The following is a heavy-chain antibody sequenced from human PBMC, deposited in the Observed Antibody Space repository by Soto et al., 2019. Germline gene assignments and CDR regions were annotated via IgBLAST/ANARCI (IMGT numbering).Heavy chain of an antibody. Sequence: QVQLVQSGAEVKKPGASVKVSCKASGYTFTGYYMHWVRQAPGQGLEWMGWINPNSGGTNYAQKFRGGVTMTGDTPINTASMELSRLRFDDTAVYYCATPCGDYASYYYYYGMDVWGQGPTVPVSS. D-gene: IGHD4-17*01. V-gene: IGHV1-2*02. CDR1: GYTFTGYY. CDR2: INPNSGGT. CDR3: ATPCGDYASYYYYYGMDV. J-gene: IGHJ6*02.